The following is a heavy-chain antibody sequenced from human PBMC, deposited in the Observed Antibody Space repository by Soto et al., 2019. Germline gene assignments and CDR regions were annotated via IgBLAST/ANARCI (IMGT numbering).Heavy chain of an antibody. D-gene: IGHD5-18*01. CDR1: GFTFSSYA. J-gene: IGHJ6*02. CDR2: ISGSGGST. CDR3: AKGGPPSYGYYYYYGMDV. Sequence: GSLRLSCAASGFTFSSYAMSWVRQAPGKGLEWVSAISGSGGSTYYADSVKGRFTISRDNSKNTLYLQMNSLRAEDTAVYYCAKGGPPSYGYYYYYGMDVWGQGTTVTVSS. V-gene: IGHV3-23*01.